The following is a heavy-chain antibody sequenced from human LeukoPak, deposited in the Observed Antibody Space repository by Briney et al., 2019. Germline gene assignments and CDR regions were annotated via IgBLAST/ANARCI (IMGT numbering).Heavy chain of an antibody. V-gene: IGHV1-2*02. CDR1: GYTFTDYY. CDR3: ASKSHEFDY. D-gene: IGHD3-10*01. Sequence: GASVKVSCQASGYTFTDYYMHWVGQAPGQGLEWMGWIKPNSGGTNYAQKFQRRVTMTRETSISRAYTELSSLTSHDAAVYNGASKSHEFDYWGQGTLVTVSS. CDR2: IKPNSGGT. J-gene: IGHJ4*02.